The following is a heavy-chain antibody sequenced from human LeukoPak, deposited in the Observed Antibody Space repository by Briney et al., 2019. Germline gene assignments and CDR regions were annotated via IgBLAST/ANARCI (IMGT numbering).Heavy chain of an antibody. CDR3: AKDRYGDFNYYYYMDV. CDR2: ISGSGGST. J-gene: IGHJ6*03. V-gene: IGHV3-23*01. D-gene: IGHD4-17*01. Sequence: GGSLRLSCAASGFISTYSMNWVRRAPGKGLEWVSAISGSGGSTYYADSVKGRFTISRDNSKNTLYLQMNSLRAEDTAVYYCAKDRYGDFNYYYYMDVWGKGTTVTVSS. CDR1: GFISTYS.